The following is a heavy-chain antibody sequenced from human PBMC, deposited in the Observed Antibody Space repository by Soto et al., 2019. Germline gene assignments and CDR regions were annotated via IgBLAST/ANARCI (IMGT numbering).Heavy chain of an antibody. Sequence: PGGSLRLSCAASGFTFTDYAMSWVRQAPGKGLEWVSLIDASGGYTYYADSVKGRFTISRDNSRNTLYLQMNSLRAEDTAVYYCTRHLADYRGQGTLVTVSS. CDR2: IDASGGYT. CDR1: GFTFTDYA. V-gene: IGHV3-23*01. D-gene: IGHD2-2*01. CDR3: TRHLADY. J-gene: IGHJ4*02.